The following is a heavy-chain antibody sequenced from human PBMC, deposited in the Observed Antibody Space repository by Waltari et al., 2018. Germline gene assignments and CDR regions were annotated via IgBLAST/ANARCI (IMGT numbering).Heavy chain of an antibody. CDR3: ARDKGVTEVYGMDV. CDR2: IYYSGST. V-gene: IGHV4-59*11. CDR1: GGSISSHS. J-gene: IGHJ6*02. Sequence: QVQLQESGPGLVKPSETLSLTCTVSGGSISSHSWSWIRQPPGKGLEWIGYIYYSGSTNYNPSLKSRVTISVDTSKNQFSLKLSSVTAADTAVYYCARDKGVTEVYGMDVWGQGTTVTVSS. D-gene: IGHD3-10*01.